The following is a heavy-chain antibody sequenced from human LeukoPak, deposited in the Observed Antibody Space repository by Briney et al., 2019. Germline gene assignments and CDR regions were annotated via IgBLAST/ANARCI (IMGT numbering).Heavy chain of an antibody. CDR2: IYYSGST. CDR3: ARSSDGYKYDY. V-gene: IGHV4-59*12. CDR1: GGSISSYY. D-gene: IGHD5-24*01. J-gene: IGHJ4*02. Sequence: SETLSLTCTVSGGSISSYYWSWIRQPPGKGLEWIGYIYYSGSTNYNPSLKSRVTISVDTSKNQFSLKLTSATAADTAVYYCARSSDGYKYDYWGQGTLVTVSS.